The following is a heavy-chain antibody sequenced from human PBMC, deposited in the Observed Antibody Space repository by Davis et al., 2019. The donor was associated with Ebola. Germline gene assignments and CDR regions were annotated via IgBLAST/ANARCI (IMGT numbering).Heavy chain of an antibody. CDR2: INTNTGNP. CDR1: GYTFTGYY. V-gene: IGHV7-4-1*02. CDR3: ARDLGGQWLVGGGDY. D-gene: IGHD6-19*01. Sequence: AASVKVSCKASGYTFTGYYMHWVRQAPGQGLEWMGWINTNTGNPTYAQGFTGRFVFSLDTSVSTAYLQISSLKAEDTAVYYCARDLGGQWLVGGGDYWGQGTLVTVSS. J-gene: IGHJ4*02.